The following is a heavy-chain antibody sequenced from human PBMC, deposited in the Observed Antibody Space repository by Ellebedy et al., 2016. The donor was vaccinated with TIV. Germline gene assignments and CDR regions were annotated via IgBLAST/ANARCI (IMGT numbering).Heavy chain of an antibody. D-gene: IGHD6-13*01. CDR2: INPSGGST. J-gene: IGHJ6*02. CDR3: AREQLVLTHTYYYGMDV. CDR1: GYTFTSYY. Sequence: ASVKVSCXASGYTFTSYYMHWVRQAPGQGLEWMGIINPSGGSTSYAQKFQGRVTMTRDTSTSTVYMELSSLRSEDTAVYYCAREQLVLTHTYYYGMDVWGQGTTVTVSS. V-gene: IGHV1-46*01.